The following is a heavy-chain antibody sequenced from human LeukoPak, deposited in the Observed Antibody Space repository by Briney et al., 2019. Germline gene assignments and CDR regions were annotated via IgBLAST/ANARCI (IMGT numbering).Heavy chain of an antibody. V-gene: IGHV4-38-2*02. CDR1: GYSISSAYY. D-gene: IGHD5-12*01. CDR2: IYHSGST. J-gene: IGHJ4*02. CDR3: TVDPNAVFDY. Sequence: PSETLSLTCTVSGYSISSAYYWGWIRQPPGKGLEWIGSIYHSGSTYYNPSLKSRVTISVDTSKNQFSLKLSSVTAADTAVYYCTVDPNAVFDYWGQGTLVTVSS.